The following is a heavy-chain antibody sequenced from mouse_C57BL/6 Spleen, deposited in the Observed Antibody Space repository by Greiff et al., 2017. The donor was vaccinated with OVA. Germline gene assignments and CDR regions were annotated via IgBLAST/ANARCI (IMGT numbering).Heavy chain of an antibody. V-gene: IGHV1-74*01. D-gene: IGHD1-1*01. CDR3: AMFSSEGWYFDV. CDR2: IHPSDSDT. CDR1: GYTFTSYW. Sequence: QVQLQQPGAELVKPGASVKVSCKASGYTFTSYWVHWVKQRPGQGLEWIGRIHPSDSDTNYNQKFKGKATLTVDKSSSTAYMQLSSLTSEDSAVYYCAMFSSEGWYFDVWGTGTTVTVSS. J-gene: IGHJ1*03.